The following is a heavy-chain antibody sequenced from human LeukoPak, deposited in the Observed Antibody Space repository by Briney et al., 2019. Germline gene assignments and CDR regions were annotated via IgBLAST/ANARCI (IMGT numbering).Heavy chain of an antibody. Sequence: PGGSLRLSCAASGFTFSTSWMSWVRLAPGRGLEWVANIKQDGSEKNYVDPVKGRFTISRDNAKDLLYLQMNSLRVEDTAMYYCAWYSRSSEAYWGQGTLVTVSS. J-gene: IGHJ4*02. CDR1: GFTFSTSW. CDR3: AWYSRSSEAY. CDR2: IKQDGSEK. D-gene: IGHD6-6*01. V-gene: IGHV3-7*01.